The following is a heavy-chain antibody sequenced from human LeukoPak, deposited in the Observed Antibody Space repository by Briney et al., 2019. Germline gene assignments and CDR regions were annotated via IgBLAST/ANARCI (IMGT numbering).Heavy chain of an antibody. J-gene: IGHJ4*02. D-gene: IGHD5-24*01. CDR1: GVSVSSSSHY. CDR3: ARTDGYNLSYFDY. Sequence: SETLSLTCTVSGVSVSSSSHYWGWIRQPPGKGLEWIGSIYYSGSTYYNPSLKSRVTISVDTSKNQFSLKLSSVTAADTAVYYCARTDGYNLSYFDYWGQGTLVTVSS. CDR2: IYYSGST. V-gene: IGHV4-39*01.